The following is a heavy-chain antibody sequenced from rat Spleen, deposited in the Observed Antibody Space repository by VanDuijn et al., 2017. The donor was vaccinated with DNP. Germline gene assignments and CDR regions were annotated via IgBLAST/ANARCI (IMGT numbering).Heavy chain of an antibody. CDR2: IGSPAYAP. V-gene: IGHV5-22*01. J-gene: IGHJ2*01. CDR3: VRWNSGHFDY. CDR1: GFTFSAFY. Sequence: EVQLVESGGDLVQSGRSLKLLCAASGFTFSAFYMAWVRQAPARGLEWVAYIGSPAYAPYHGDSVKGRFTISRDNAKSTLYLQMTSLRSEDMATYYCVRWNSGHFDYWGQGVMVTVSS. D-gene: IGHD4-3*01.